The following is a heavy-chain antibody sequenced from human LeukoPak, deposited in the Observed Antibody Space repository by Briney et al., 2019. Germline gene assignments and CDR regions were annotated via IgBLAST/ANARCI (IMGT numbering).Heavy chain of an antibody. CDR3: ARVNSDWFFDY. CDR2: ITGIGGDT. Sequence: GGSLRLSCAAAGFTFTNFVMRWVRQAPGKGLEWVSTITGIGGDTYYADSVKGRFTISRDNSKNTLFLQMNSLRADDTAVYYCARVNSDWFFDYWGQGTLVTVSS. D-gene: IGHD3-9*01. V-gene: IGHV3-23*01. J-gene: IGHJ4*02. CDR1: GFTFTNFV.